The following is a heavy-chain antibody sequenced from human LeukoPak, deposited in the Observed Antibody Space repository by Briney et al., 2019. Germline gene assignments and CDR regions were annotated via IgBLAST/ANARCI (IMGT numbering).Heavy chain of an antibody. D-gene: IGHD3-22*01. V-gene: IGHV4-39*07. CDR1: GGSISSSTYY. Sequence: SETLSLTCTVSGGSISSSTYYWGWIRQPPGKGLEWIGTIYYSGSTYYNPSLKSRVTMSVDTSKNQFSLKLSSVTAADTAVYYCARAQTEGYYDIRYYYYYMDVWGKGTTVTVSS. CDR3: ARAQTEGYYDIRYYYYYMDV. J-gene: IGHJ6*03. CDR2: IYYSGST.